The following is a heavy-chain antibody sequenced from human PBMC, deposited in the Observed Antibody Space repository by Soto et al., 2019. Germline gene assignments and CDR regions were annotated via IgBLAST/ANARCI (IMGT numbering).Heavy chain of an antibody. CDR2: ISGSGGST. D-gene: IGHD3-22*01. V-gene: IGHV3-23*01. J-gene: IGHJ4*02. CDR3: AKSLFHSYYYDSSGTGGVDY. CDR1: GFTFSSYA. Sequence: EVQLLESGGGLVQPGGSLRLSCAASGFTFSSYAMSWVRQAPGKGLEWASAISGSGGSTYYADSVKGRFTISRDNSKNTLYLQMNSLRAEDTAVYYCAKSLFHSYYYDSSGTGGVDYWGQGTLVTVSS.